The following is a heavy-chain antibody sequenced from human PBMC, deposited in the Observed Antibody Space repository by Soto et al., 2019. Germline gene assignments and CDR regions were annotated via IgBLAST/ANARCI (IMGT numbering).Heavy chain of an antibody. CDR2: ISASGGST. D-gene: IGHD1-26*01. J-gene: IGHJ4*02. V-gene: IGHV3-23*01. CDR1: GFRFSGYA. CDR3: AKKLSYSNANFDY. Sequence: GGSLRLSCAASGFRFSGYAISWVRQAPGKGLEWVAAISASGGSTSYTDSVRGRFTISRDNSKSTLYLQMNSLRAEDTAVYFCAKKLSYSNANFDYWGWGNVVTIAS.